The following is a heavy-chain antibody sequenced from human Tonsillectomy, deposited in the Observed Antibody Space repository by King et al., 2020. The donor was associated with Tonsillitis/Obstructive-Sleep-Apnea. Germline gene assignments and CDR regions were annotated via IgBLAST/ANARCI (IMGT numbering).Heavy chain of an antibody. CDR1: GFTFSLHA. CDR3: ARAIGPKTHYYMDV. V-gene: IGHV3-30*01. Sequence: VQLLESGGGVVQPGRSLRLSCAASGFTFSLHAMHWGRQAPGNGLEWVAVISYDGSNKNYADSVKGLFTISRDNSKHTFYLQMNSLRAEYTAVYSCARAIGPKTHYYMDVWGKGTTVTVSS. CDR2: ISYDGSNK. J-gene: IGHJ6*03. D-gene: IGHD4-23*01.